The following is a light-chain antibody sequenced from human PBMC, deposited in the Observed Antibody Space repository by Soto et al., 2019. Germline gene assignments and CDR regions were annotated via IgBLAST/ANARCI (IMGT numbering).Light chain of an antibody. CDR3: QVWDITTDHYV. J-gene: IGLJ1*01. CDR1: NIGSKR. V-gene: IGLV3-21*04. CDR2: YDS. Sequence: SYELTQPPSVSVAPEKTASLTCWGDNIGSKRVHWYRQKPGQAPVLVIYYDSDRPSGIPERFSGSNSGNTATLAINRVEAGDEADYYCQVWDITTDHYVFGTGTKVTVL.